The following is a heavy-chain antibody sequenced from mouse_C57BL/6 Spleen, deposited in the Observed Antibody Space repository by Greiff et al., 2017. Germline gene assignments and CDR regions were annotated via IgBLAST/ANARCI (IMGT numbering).Heavy chain of an antibody. CDR1: GYTFTDYN. CDR2: INPNNGGT. V-gene: IGHV1-18*01. Sequence: EVQLQQSGPELVKPGASVKIPCKASGYTFTDYNMDWVKQSHGKSLEWIGDINPNNGGTIYNQKFKGKATLTVDKSSSTAYMELRSLTSEDTAVYYCARSRSNYRHYYAMDYWGQGTSVTVSS. D-gene: IGHD2-5*01. J-gene: IGHJ4*01. CDR3: ARSRSNYRHYYAMDY.